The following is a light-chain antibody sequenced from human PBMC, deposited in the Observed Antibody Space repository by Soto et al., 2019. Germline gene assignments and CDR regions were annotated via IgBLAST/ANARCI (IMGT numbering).Light chain of an antibody. CDR2: DIS. CDR3: QQRNWPWT. CDR1: QSVGTY. Sequence: EIVLTQSPATLSLSPGERATLSCRASQSVGTYLAWYQQKHGQPPRLLIYDISNRATGIPARFTGSGSGTDFTLTISSLAPEDFAVYYCQQRNWPWTFGQGTKVEIK. J-gene: IGKJ1*01. V-gene: IGKV3-11*01.